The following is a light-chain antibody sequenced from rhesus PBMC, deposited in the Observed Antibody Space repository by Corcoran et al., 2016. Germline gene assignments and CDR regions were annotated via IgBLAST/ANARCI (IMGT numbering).Light chain of an antibody. Sequence: DIQMTQSPSSLSASVGDKVTITCHASQDISSWLAWYQQKPGKAPKPLIYYASPLKRGVPSKFSGSGSGTDYTLPISSLQPEDFATYYCQQYDDLPLTFGGGTKVEIK. CDR2: YAS. CDR1: QDISSW. V-gene: IGKV1-19*01. J-gene: IGKJ4*01. CDR3: QQYDDLPLT.